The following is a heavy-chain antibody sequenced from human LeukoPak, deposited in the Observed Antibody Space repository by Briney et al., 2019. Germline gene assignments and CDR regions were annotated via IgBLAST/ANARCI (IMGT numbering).Heavy chain of an antibody. J-gene: IGHJ4*02. CDR1: GFTSSSYW. CDR2: INSDGSST. CDR3: ARSNTYYYDSSGPPADY. D-gene: IGHD3-22*01. V-gene: IGHV3-74*01. Sequence: GGSLRLSCAASGFTSSSYWMHWVRQAPGKGLVWVSRINSDGSSTSYADSVKGRFTISRDNAKNTLYLKMNSTRAEDTAVYYCARSNTYYYDSSGPPADYWGQGTLVTVSS.